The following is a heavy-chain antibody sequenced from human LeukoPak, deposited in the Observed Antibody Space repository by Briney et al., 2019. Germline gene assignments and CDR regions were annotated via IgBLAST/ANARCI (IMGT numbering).Heavy chain of an antibody. J-gene: IGHJ4*02. CDR2: IIPIFGTA. D-gene: IGHD3-22*01. CDR1: VGTFTSYA. Sequence: SVTVSSKPSVGTFTSYAISWVRQAPGQGLEWMGRIIPIFGTANYAQKFQGRVTITAGKSPSTAYMELSSLRSEDTAVYYCAYYYDSSGYPGYWGQGTLVTVSS. CDR3: AYYYDSSGYPGY. V-gene: IGHV1-69*06.